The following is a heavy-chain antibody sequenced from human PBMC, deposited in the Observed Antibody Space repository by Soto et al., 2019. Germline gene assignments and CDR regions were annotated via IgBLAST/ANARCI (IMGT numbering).Heavy chain of an antibody. CDR2: IYYTRVT. Sequence: QVQLQESGPGLVKPSQTLSLTCKVSGASLSSGDYYWNWIRQLPGKGLEWIGYIYYTRVTSYNPSLKRRVTMSVDTSKQHFSLKMNSVTAADTAVYFCARAAATGHPVVPDFWGQGALVTVSS. CDR1: GASLSSGDYY. V-gene: IGHV4-31*03. J-gene: IGHJ4*02. CDR3: ARAAATGHPVVPDF. D-gene: IGHD6-13*01.